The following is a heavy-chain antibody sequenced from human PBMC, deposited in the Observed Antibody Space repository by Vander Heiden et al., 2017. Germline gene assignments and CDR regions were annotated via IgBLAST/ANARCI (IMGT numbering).Heavy chain of an antibody. V-gene: IGHV3-20*04. D-gene: IGHD3-22*01. J-gene: IGHJ6*02. Sequence: EVQLVQSGGGVVRPGGALRLSGPVSGFPLDDFGMRWVRQAPGKGREWVSHINWNGDSTGYADAVKGRFTISRDNAKNSLYLQMNSLRAEDTALYYCAREDSSGGMDVWGQGTTVTASS. CDR3: AREDSSGGMDV. CDR2: INWNGDST. CDR1: GFPLDDFG.